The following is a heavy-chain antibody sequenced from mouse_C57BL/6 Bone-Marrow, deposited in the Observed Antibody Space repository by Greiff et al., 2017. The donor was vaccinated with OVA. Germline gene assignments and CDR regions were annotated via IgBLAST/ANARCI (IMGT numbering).Heavy chain of an antibody. CDR2: IDPENGDT. D-gene: IGHD5-1*01. CDR1: GFTIKDDY. J-gene: IGHJ3*01. Sequence: EVQLQQSGAELVRPGASLKLSCTASGFTIKDDYMHWVKQRPEQSLEWIGWIDPENGDTEYASKFQGQSTITADTSSNTAYLQLSSLASEDTAVYYCTTEYPDGIAYWGQGTLVTVSA. V-gene: IGHV14-4*01. CDR3: TTEYPDGIAY.